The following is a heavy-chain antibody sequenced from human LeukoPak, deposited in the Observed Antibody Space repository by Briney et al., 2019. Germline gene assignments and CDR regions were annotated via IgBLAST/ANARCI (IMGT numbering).Heavy chain of an antibody. CDR2: ISGSGGST. CDR1: GFTFSSYA. Sequence: GGSLRLSCAASGFTFSSYAMSWVRQAPGKGLEWVSAISGSGGSTYYADSVKGRFTISRDNSKNTLYLQMNSLRAEDTAVYDCAKAISNYYYYGIDVWGQGTTVTVSS. J-gene: IGHJ6*02. V-gene: IGHV3-23*01. D-gene: IGHD3-3*01. CDR3: AKAISNYYYYGIDV.